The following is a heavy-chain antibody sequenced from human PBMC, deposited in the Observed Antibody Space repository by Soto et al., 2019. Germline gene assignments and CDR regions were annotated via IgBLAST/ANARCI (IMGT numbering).Heavy chain of an antibody. CDR3: ARRGSSTF. Sequence: LCGGSISSGGYYWSWIRQHPGKGLEWIGYIYYSGSTYYNPSLKSRVTISVDTSKNQFSLKLSSVTAADTAVYYCARRGSSTFWGQGTLVTVSS. D-gene: IGHD2-2*01. V-gene: IGHV4-31*02. CDR2: IYYSGST. CDR1: GGSISSGGYY. J-gene: IGHJ4*02.